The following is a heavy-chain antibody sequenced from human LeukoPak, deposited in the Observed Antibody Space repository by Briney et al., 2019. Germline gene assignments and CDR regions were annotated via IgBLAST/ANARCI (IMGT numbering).Heavy chain of an antibody. CDR2: ISSSSSTI. V-gene: IGHV3-48*01. J-gene: IGHJ3*02. Sequence: SGGSLRLSCAASGFTFSSYSMNWVRQAPGKGLEWVSYISSSSSTIYYADSVKGRFTISRDNAKNSLYLQMNSLRAEDTAVYYCARGIYCSSTSCWWEPAPAFDIWGQGTMVTVSS. D-gene: IGHD2-2*01. CDR1: GFTFSSYS. CDR3: ARGIYCSSTSCWWEPAPAFDI.